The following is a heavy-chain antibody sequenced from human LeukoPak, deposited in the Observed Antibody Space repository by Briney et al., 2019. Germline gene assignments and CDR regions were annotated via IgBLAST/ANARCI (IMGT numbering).Heavy chain of an antibody. CDR1: GFTFSSYG. J-gene: IGHJ6*03. CDR2: IRYDGSNK. Sequence: GGSLRLSCAASGFTFSSYGMHWVRQAPGKGLEWVAFIRYDGSNKYYADSVKGRFTISRDNSKNTLYLQMNSLRAEDTAVYYCAKTNDYGYYYYMDVWGKGTTVTISS. D-gene: IGHD4-17*01. CDR3: AKTNDYGYYYYMDV. V-gene: IGHV3-30*02.